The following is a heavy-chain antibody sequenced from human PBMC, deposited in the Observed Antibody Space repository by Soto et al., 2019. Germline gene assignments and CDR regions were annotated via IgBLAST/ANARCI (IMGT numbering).Heavy chain of an antibody. CDR3: ARGRMVRRVIYYYGMDV. V-gene: IGHV4-31*03. D-gene: IGHD3-10*01. CDR1: GGSISSDGNY. CDR2: IYYSGST. Sequence: QVQLQESGPGLVKSSQTLSLTCTVSGGSISSDGNYWSWIRQHPGKGLEWIGYIYYSGSTYYNPSLKGRVTISVDTSQNQSSLKVNSVTAADTAVYYCARGRMVRRVIYYYGMDVWGQGTTVTVSS. J-gene: IGHJ6*02.